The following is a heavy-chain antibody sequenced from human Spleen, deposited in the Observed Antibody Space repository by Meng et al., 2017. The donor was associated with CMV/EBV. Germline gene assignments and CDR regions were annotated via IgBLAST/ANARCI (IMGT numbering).Heavy chain of an antibody. Sequence: GESLKISCAASGFTFSTYWMTWVRQSPGKGLEWVANIKEDGSGKNYLDSVKGRLTISRDNAKNSLYLEMNSLRAEDTAVYHCLRGARGFDYWGPGTLVTVSS. CDR2: IKEDGSGK. CDR1: GFTFSTYW. CDR3: LRGARGFDY. J-gene: IGHJ4*02. V-gene: IGHV3-7*01.